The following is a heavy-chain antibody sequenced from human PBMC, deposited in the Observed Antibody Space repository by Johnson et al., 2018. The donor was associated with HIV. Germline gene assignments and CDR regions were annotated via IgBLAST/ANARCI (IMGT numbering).Heavy chain of an antibody. Sequence: VQLVESGGGVVQPGGSLRLSCAASGFTFSSYAMNWVRPAPGKGLAWVSYISSSGSTIYYADSVKGRFTISRDNSKNTLYLQMNSLRAEDTAVYYCAKDRAVARWDAFDIWGQGTMVTVSS. CDR2: ISSSGSTI. D-gene: IGHD6-19*01. J-gene: IGHJ3*02. V-gene: IGHV3-48*03. CDR3: AKDRAVARWDAFDI. CDR1: GFTFSSYA.